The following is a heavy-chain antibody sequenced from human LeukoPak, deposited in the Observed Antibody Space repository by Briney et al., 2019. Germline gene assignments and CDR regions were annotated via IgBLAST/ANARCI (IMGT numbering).Heavy chain of an antibody. CDR1: GFTLSSYA. D-gene: IGHD2-21*01. J-gene: IGHJ3*02. CDR2: ISGSGGVT. V-gene: IGHV3-23*01. CDR3: AREIGAFDI. Sequence: GGSLRLSCAASGFTLSSYAMSWVRQAPVKGLEWVSVISGSGGVTYYADSVKGRFTISRDTSKNTLYLQMNSLRAEDTAVYYCAREIGAFDIWGQGTMVTVSS.